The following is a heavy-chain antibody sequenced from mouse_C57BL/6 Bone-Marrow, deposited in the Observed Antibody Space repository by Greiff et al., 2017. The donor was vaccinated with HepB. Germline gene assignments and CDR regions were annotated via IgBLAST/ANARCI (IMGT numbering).Heavy chain of an antibody. CDR2: IYPGSGNT. D-gene: IGHD5-1-1*01. J-gene: IGHJ3*01. CDR3: AIPGFAY. Sequence: VNVVESGAELVRPGASVKLSCKASGYTFTDYYINWVKQRPGQGLEWIARIYPGSGNTYYNEKFKGKATLTAEKSSSTAYMQLSSLTSEDSAVYFCAIPGFAYWGQGTLVTVSA. V-gene: IGHV1-76*01. CDR1: GYTFTDYY.